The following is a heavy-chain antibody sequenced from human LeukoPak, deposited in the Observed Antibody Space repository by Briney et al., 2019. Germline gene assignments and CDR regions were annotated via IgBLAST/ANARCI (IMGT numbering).Heavy chain of an antibody. CDR3: ARDGGNSFDY. V-gene: IGHV4-59*01. J-gene: IGHJ4*02. D-gene: IGHD4-23*01. CDR2: IYYSGST. CDR1: GGSISSYY. Sequence: SETLSLTCTVSGGSISSYYWSWIRQPPGKGLEWIGYIYYSGSTNYNPSLKSRVTISVDTSKNQFSLKLSSVTAADTAVYYCARDGGNSFDYWGQGTLVTVSS.